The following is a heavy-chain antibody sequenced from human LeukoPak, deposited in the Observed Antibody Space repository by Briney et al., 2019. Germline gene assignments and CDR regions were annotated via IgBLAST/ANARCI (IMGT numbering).Heavy chain of an antibody. CDR1: GGSISSYH. V-gene: IGHV4-4*07. Sequence: SETLSLTCTVSGGSISSYHWSWIRQPAGKGLEWIGRFYTSGTSNYNPSLKSRVTMSGDTSKNQFSLELSPVTAADTAVYYCARLGYSNPYYYYYGMDVWGQGTTVTVSS. CDR3: ARLGYSNPYYYYYGMDV. D-gene: IGHD4-11*01. J-gene: IGHJ6*02. CDR2: FYTSGTS.